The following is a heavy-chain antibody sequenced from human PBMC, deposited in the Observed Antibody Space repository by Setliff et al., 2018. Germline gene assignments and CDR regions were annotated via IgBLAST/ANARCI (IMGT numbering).Heavy chain of an antibody. CDR1: GYSFTSYW. Sequence: GESLKISCKGSGYSFTSYWIGWVRQMPGKGLEWMGIIYPGDSDTRYSPSFQGQVTISADKSISTAYLQWSSLKASDTAMYYCARQFCSSTSCYDWFDPWGQGTLVTISS. CDR2: IYPGDSDT. CDR3: ARQFCSSTSCYDWFDP. V-gene: IGHV5-51*01. D-gene: IGHD2-2*01. J-gene: IGHJ5*02.